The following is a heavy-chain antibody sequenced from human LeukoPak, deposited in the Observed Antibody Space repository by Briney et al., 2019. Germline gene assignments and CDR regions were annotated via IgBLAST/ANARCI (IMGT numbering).Heavy chain of an antibody. CDR3: AKETIGDFDY. CDR2: IGATDNSK. D-gene: IGHD3-16*01. CDR1: GFNFGTYP. J-gene: IGHJ4*02. V-gene: IGHV3-23*02. Sequence: GGSLRLSCAASGFNFGTYPMGWVRQAPGKGLEWVSTIGATDNSKYYRDSVKGRFTISRDNFKNTLYLQMNSLRGEDTAVYYCAKETIGDFDYWGQGSLVTVFS.